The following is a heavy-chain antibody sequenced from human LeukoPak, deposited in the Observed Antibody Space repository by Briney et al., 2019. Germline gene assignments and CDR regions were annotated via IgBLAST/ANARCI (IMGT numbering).Heavy chain of an antibody. Sequence: ASAKVSCKASGGTFSSYAISWVRQAPGQGLEWMGWISAYNGDTNYAQKPQGRVTMITDTSTSTAYMELRSLRSDDTAVYYCARVGQQWLYATTYYFDYWGQGTLVTVSS. V-gene: IGHV1-18*01. J-gene: IGHJ4*02. CDR3: ARVGQQWLYATTYYFDY. CDR2: ISAYNGDT. D-gene: IGHD6-19*01. CDR1: GGTFSSYA.